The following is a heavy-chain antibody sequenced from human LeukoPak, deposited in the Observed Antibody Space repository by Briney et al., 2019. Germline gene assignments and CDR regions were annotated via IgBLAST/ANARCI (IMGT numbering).Heavy chain of an antibody. CDR1: GGSISSSSYY. CDR3: ARQDGYYRHFDY. J-gene: IGHJ4*02. V-gene: IGHV4-39*01. D-gene: IGHD5-24*01. Sequence: SETLSLTCTVSGGSISSSSYYWGWVRPPPGKGLEWIGCLYYTGNTYYTPSLQSRVTVSVDTSKNQFSLKMSSVAAADTAVYYCARQDGYYRHFDYWGQGTLVTVSS. CDR2: LYYTGNT.